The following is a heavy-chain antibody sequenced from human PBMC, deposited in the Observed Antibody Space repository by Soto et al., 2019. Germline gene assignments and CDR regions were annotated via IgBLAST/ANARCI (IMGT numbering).Heavy chain of an antibody. V-gene: IGHV1-46*01. CDR3: ARDLSNYAYYYYYGMDV. Sequence: ASVKVSCKASGYTFTSYDINWLRQAPGQGFEWMGIINPSGGSTSYAQKFQGRVTMTRDTSTSTVYMELSSLRSEDTAVYYCARDLSNYAYYYYYGMDVWGQGPTVTVSS. D-gene: IGHD4-4*01. J-gene: IGHJ6*02. CDR2: INPSGGST. CDR1: GYTFTSYD.